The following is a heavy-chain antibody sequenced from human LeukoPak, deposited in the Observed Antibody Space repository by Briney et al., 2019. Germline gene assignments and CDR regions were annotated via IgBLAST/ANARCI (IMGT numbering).Heavy chain of an antibody. CDR1: GGSISSGGYY. CDR2: IYYSGST. Sequence: PSETLSLTCTVSGGSISSGGYYWSWIRQHPGKGLEWIGYIYYSGSTYYNPSLKSRVTISVDTSKDQFSLKLSSVTAADTAVYYCAREGHYYDSSGYRNWFDPWGQGTLVTVSS. CDR3: AREGHYYDSSGYRNWFDP. D-gene: IGHD3-22*01. J-gene: IGHJ5*02. V-gene: IGHV4-31*03.